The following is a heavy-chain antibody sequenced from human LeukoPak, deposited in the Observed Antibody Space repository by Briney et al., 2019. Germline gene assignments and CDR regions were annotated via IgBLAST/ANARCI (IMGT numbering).Heavy chain of an antibody. V-gene: IGHV4-38-2*01. D-gene: IGHD5-24*01. CDR1: GYSISSGYY. Sequence: SETLSLTCAVSGYSISSGYYWGWIRPPPGKGLEWIASIYHTGSTYYNPSLKSRVTISVDTSQNQFSLKLTSVTAADTAVYYCARSGDGYNPSYWGQGTLVTVSS. J-gene: IGHJ4*02. CDR3: ARSGDGYNPSY. CDR2: IYHTGST.